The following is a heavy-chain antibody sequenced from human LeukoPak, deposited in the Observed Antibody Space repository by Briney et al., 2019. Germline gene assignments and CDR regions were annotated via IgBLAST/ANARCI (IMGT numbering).Heavy chain of an antibody. Sequence: ASVKVSCKASGYTFTSYYMHWVRQAPGQGLEWMGIINPSGGSTSDAQKFQGRVTMTRDTSTSTVYMELSSLRSEDTAVYYCARDSTTAAGGMDVWGQGTTVTVSS. CDR3: ARDSTTAAGGMDV. D-gene: IGHD6-13*01. CDR1: GYTFTSYY. J-gene: IGHJ6*02. V-gene: IGHV1-46*01. CDR2: INPSGGST.